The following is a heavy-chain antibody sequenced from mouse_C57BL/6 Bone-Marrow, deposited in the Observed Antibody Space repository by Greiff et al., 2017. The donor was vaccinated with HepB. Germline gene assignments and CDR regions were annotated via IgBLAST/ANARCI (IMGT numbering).Heavy chain of an antibody. Sequence: VQLQQSGGDLVKPGGSLKLSCAASGFTLSSYGMSWVSQTPDKRLEWVATISSGGSYNYYPDSVKGRFTISRDNAKNTLYLQMSSLKSEDTAMYYCARGFDYWGQGTTLTVSS. CDR2: ISSGGSYN. V-gene: IGHV5-6*01. J-gene: IGHJ2*01. CDR1: GFTLSSYG. CDR3: ARGFDY.